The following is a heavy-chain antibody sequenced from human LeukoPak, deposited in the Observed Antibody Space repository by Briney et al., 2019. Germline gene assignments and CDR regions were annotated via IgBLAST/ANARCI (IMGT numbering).Heavy chain of an antibody. D-gene: IGHD1/OR15-1a*01. CDR3: ARGGGWNNY. CDR2: ISSSTNYI. J-gene: IGHJ4*02. Sequence: PGGSLRLSCAASGFTFSSYAMNWVRQAPGKGLEWVSYISSSTNYIYYADSVKGRFTISRDNAKNSLYLQMNSLRAEDTAVYYWARGGGWNNYGGQEPLVPAPS. V-gene: IGHV3-21*01. CDR1: GFTFSSYA.